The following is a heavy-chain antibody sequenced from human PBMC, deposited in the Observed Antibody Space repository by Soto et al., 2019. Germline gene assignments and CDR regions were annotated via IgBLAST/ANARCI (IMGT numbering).Heavy chain of an antibody. CDR2: ISNTGTT. V-gene: IGHV4-59*01. J-gene: IGHJ4*02. CDR1: GGSISSGY. Sequence: SETLSLTCTVSGGSISSGYWSWLRQSPGEGLEWIGHISNTGTTNYSPPLKSRVFMSVDTSKNELSLKVSSVTTADTAVYYCARCDRRGYFDYWDKRTLGTGSS. CDR3: ARCDRRGYFDY. D-gene: IGHD3-22*01.